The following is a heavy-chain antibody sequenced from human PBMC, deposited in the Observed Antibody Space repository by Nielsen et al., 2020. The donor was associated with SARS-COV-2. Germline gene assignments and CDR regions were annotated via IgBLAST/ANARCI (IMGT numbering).Heavy chain of an antibody. CDR3: AKPSSSRYSVKFYFHY. D-gene: IGHD6-25*01. CDR2: ISGSGGST. J-gene: IGHJ4*02. CDR1: GFTFSSYA. V-gene: IGHV3-23*01. Sequence: GESLKISCAASGFTFSSYAMSWVRQAPGKGLEWVSAISGSGGSTYYADSVKGRFTISRDNSKNTLYLHLNSLRAEDTAVYYCAKPSSSRYSVKFYFHYWGQGTRVTVSS.